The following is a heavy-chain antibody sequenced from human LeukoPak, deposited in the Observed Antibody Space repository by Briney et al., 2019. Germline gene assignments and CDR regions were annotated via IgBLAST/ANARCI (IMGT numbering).Heavy chain of an antibody. J-gene: IGHJ6*03. CDR1: GFSFSKFA. V-gene: IGHV3-64*01. CDR2: ISYNGDGT. D-gene: IGHD3-3*02. CDR3: ARGHFWSGYTYQDYFYYMDV. Sequence: GGSLRLSCAASGFSFSKFAMHWVRQAPGRGLESVSGISYNGDGTYYANSVKGRFTISRDNSKKTLYLQVGSLRVEDMGVYYCARGHFWSGYTYQDYFYYMDVWGKGTAVAVSS.